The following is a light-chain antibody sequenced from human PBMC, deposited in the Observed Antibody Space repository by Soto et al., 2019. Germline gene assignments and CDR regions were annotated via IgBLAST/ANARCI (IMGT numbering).Light chain of an antibody. CDR2: DVS. CDR3: SSYTSSSTVV. V-gene: IGLV2-14*01. Sequence: QSALTQPASVSGSPGQSITISCTGTSSDVGGYNYVSWYQQHPGKAPKLVIYDVSNRPSGVSNRFSGSKSGNTASLTISGLKAEDEADYCCSSYTSSSTVVFGGGTQLTVL. CDR1: SSDVGGYNY. J-gene: IGLJ7*01.